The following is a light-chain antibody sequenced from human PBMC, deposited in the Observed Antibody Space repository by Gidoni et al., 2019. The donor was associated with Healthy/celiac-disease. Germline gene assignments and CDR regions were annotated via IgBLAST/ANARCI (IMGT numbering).Light chain of an antibody. CDR2: EDN. Sequence: HSVSESPGKTVTISCTRSSGSIASNYVQWYQQRPGSAPTTVIYEDNQRPSGVPDRFSGSIDSSSNSASLTISGLKTEDEADYYCQSYDTSMGVFGGGTKLTVL. CDR1: SGSIASNY. J-gene: IGLJ3*02. V-gene: IGLV6-57*04. CDR3: QSYDTSMGV.